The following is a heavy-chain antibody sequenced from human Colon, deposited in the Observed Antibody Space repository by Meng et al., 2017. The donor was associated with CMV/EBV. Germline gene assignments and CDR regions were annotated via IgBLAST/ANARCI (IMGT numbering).Heavy chain of an antibody. Sequence: ITLKESGPALVKPTQTLTLTCTFPGFSLTTTGAGVAWVRQPPGKAPELLALIHWDDDKRYSPSLKNRLNITKDTSKNQVVLSMTDLDPADTGTFYCARHSLTMLTDWGQGALVTVSS. CDR1: GFSLTTTGAG. J-gene: IGHJ4*02. CDR2: IHWDDDK. D-gene: IGHD2-8*01. V-gene: IGHV2-5*02. CDR3: ARHSLTMLTD.